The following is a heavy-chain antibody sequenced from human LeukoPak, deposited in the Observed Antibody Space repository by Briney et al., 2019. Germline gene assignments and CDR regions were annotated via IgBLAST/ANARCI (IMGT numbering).Heavy chain of an antibody. CDR3: AIRGFGYDSSGYS. J-gene: IGHJ4*02. V-gene: IGHV4-59*08. D-gene: IGHD3-22*01. Sequence: SETLSLTCTVSGGSFSSYYWNWIRQPPWKGLEWIGYIYYSGSTNYNPSLKSRVTISVDTSKNQFSLKLSSVTAADTAVYYCAIRGFGYDSSGYSWGQGTLVTVSS. CDR2: IYYSGST. CDR1: GGSFSSYY.